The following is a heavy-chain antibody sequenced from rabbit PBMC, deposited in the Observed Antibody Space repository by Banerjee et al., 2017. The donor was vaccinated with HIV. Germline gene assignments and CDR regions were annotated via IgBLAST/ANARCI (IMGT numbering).Heavy chain of an antibody. CDR2: IYTGDGSA. D-gene: IGHD1-1*01. CDR1: GIDLSSNYH. J-gene: IGHJ4*01. CDR3: ARTYVSDSGYYWEYYFNL. Sequence: QEQLVESGGGLVQPGGSLALTCKASGIDLSSNYHMCWVRQAPGKGLDWIACIYTGDGSAYYASWAKGRFTISKTSSTTVTLQMTSLTAADTATYFCARTYVSDSGYYWEYYFNLWGPGTLVTVS. V-gene: IGHV1S45*01.